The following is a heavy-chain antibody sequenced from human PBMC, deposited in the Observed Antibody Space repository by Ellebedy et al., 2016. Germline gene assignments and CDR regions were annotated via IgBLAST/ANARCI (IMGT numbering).Heavy chain of an antibody. V-gene: IGHV4-39*07. CDR3: ARVDGDYRAFDI. D-gene: IGHD4-17*01. Sequence: SSYGMHWIRQPPGKGLEWIGSIYYSGSTYYNPSLKSRVTISVDRSKNQFSLKLSSVTAADTAVYYCARVDGDYRAFDIWGQGTMVTVSS. J-gene: IGHJ3*02. CDR2: IYYSGST. CDR1: SSYG.